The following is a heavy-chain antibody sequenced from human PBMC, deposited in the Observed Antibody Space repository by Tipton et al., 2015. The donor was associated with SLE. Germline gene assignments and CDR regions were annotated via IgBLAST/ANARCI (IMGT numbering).Heavy chain of an antibody. Sequence: LRLSCTVSGVSISSYYWSWIRQPPGKGLEWITFIFYSGTTSYNPSLKSRVTISGDTSKSQLSLKLSSVTAADTAVYYCARGEFVVVVAATYYYYGMDVWGQGTTVTVSS. V-gene: IGHV4-59*12. D-gene: IGHD2-15*01. CDR2: IFYSGTT. J-gene: IGHJ6*02. CDR3: ARGEFVVVVAATYYYYGMDV. CDR1: GVSISSYY.